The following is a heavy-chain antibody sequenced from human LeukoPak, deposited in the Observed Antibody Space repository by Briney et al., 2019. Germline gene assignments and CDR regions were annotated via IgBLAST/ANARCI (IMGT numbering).Heavy chain of an antibody. CDR3: AKRFGGGEFDY. J-gene: IGHJ4*02. Sequence: PGGSLRLSCAASGFTFSSYAMSWVRQAPGKGLEWVSFIDDYGGSTYYADSVKGRFTISRDNSKNTLYLQMSSLRAEDTAVYYCAKRFGGGEFDYWGQGTVVTVSS. V-gene: IGHV3-23*01. CDR1: GFTFSSYA. D-gene: IGHD3-10*01. CDR2: IDDYGGST.